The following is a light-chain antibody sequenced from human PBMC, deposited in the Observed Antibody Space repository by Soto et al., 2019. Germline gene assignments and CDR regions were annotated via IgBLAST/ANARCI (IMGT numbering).Light chain of an antibody. J-gene: IGLJ1*01. CDR3: QSYDSSLSALYV. Sequence: QSALTQPPSVSGAPGQRVTISCTRSSSNIGAGYEVHWYQQLPGTAPKLLIYGNNNRPSGVPDRFSGSKSATSASLAITGLQAEDEADYYCQSYDSSLSALYVFGTGTKVTVL. CDR2: GNN. V-gene: IGLV1-40*01. CDR1: SSNIGAGYE.